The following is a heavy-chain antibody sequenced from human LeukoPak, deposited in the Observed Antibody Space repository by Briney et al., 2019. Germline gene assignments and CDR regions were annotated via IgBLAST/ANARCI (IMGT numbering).Heavy chain of an antibody. CDR1: GFTFSSYA. CDR2: ISGSGGST. Sequence: GGSLRLSCAASGFTFSSYAMSWVRQAPGKGLEWVSAISGSGGSTYYADSVKGRFTISRDNSKNTLYLKMNSLRAEDTAVYYCAKVTGGYCSSTSCPHFDYWGQGTLVTVSS. V-gene: IGHV3-23*01. D-gene: IGHD2-2*01. CDR3: AKVTGGYCSSTSCPHFDY. J-gene: IGHJ4*02.